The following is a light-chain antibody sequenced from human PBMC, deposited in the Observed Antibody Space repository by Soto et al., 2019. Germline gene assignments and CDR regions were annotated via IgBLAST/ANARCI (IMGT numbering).Light chain of an antibody. CDR1: QSIDSRW. CDR3: QLVEGSVT. CDR2: TTS. J-gene: IGKJ4*01. Sequence: EIVLTQSPDTLFLSLGERATLSYRASQSIDSRWLAWNQQKPGQAPRLVIYTTSSRATGIPDRFSGSGSGTDFTLTISRLEPEDFAVYHCQLVEGSVTFGGGTKVEMK. V-gene: IGKV3-20*01.